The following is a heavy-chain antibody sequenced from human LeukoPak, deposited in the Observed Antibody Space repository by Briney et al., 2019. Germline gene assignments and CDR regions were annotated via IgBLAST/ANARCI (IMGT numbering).Heavy chain of an antibody. CDR2: INPNSGGT. CDR1: VYTFTDYY. Sequence: ASVKVACKASVYTFTDYYMHWVRQAPGQGLVWMGWINPNSGGTNYAQKFQGRVTMTRDTSISTAYMELSRLRSDDTAVYYCARDYTLTGYTFDYWGQGTLVTVSS. J-gene: IGHJ4*02. CDR3: ARDYTLTGYTFDY. V-gene: IGHV1-2*02. D-gene: IGHD3-9*01.